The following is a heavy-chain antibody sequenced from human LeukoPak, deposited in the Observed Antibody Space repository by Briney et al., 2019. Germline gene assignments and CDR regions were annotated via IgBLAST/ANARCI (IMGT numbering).Heavy chain of an antibody. CDR2: IYHSGST. V-gene: IGHV4-38-2*02. Sequence: SETLSLTCTVSGFSISSGYYWGWIRQPPGKGLEWIGSIYHSGSTYYNPSLKSRVTISVDTSKNQFSLKLSSVTAADTAVYYCARGSPHGTPYDYDFWSGYYLYYFDYWGQGTLVTVSS. CDR3: ARGSPHGTPYDYDFWSGYYLYYFDY. CDR1: GFSISSGYY. J-gene: IGHJ4*02. D-gene: IGHD3-3*01.